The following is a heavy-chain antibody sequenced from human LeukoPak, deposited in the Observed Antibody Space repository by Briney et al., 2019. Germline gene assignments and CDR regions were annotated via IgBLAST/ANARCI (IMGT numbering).Heavy chain of an antibody. CDR3: ASRRWLQRTDY. CDR2: IIPIFGTA. J-gene: IGHJ4*02. Sequence: SVKVSFTASGGTFTIYAMSWVRQAPGQGLEWMGGIIPIFGTANYAQKFQGRVTITTDESTSTAYMELSSLRSEDTAVYYCASRRWLQRTDYWGQGTLVTVSS. D-gene: IGHD5-24*01. CDR1: GGTFTIYA. V-gene: IGHV1-69*05.